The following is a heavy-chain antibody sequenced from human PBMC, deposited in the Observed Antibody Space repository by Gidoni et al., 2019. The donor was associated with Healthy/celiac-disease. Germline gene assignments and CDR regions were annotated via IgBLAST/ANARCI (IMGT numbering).Heavy chain of an antibody. D-gene: IGHD3-22*01. Sequence: EVQLVESGGGLVKPGGSLRLSCAASGFTFSKAWMSWVRQAPGKGLEWCGRIKSKTDGGTTDYAAPVKGRFTISRDDSKNTLYLQMNSLKTEDTAVYYCTTTGYYYDSSGYYPADYWGQGTLVTVSS. V-gene: IGHV3-15*01. CDR3: TTTGYYYDSSGYYPADY. CDR1: GFTFSKAW. CDR2: IKSKTDGGTT. J-gene: IGHJ4*02.